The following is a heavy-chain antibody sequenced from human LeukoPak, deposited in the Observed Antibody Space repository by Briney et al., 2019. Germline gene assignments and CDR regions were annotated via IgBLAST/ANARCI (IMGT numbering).Heavy chain of an antibody. J-gene: IGHJ5*01. D-gene: IGHD3-10*01. CDR1: GASISSGRYY. V-gene: IGHV4-61*02. CDR2: IYSRGST. Sequence: SETLSLTCNVSGASISSGRYYWSWIRQPAGKGLEWIGRIYSRGSTNYNPSLKSRVTMSVDTSRNQFSLKLSSVTAADTAVYYCATDGMVRGPDAWFDSWGQGTLVTVSS. CDR3: ATDGMVRGPDAWFDS.